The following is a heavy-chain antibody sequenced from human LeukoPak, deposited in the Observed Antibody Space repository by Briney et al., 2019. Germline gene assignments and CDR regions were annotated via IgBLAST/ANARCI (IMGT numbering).Heavy chain of an antibody. CDR2: ISYSGST. J-gene: IGHJ5*02. CDR3: AREPGFDSSGYLNWFDP. CDR1: GGSISIYY. Sequence: SETLSLTCSVSGGSISIYYWSWIRQPPGKGLEWIACISYSGSTKYNPSLKSRVTISVDTSKNQLSLKLSSVTAADTAVYYCAREPGFDSSGYLNWFDPWGQGTLVTVSS. V-gene: IGHV4-59*01. D-gene: IGHD3-22*01.